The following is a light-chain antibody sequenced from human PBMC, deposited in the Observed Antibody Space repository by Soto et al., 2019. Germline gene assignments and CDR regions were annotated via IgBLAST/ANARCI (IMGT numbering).Light chain of an antibody. Sequence: QSVLTQPASVSGSPGQSITISCTGSSANIGTHVVNWYQQLPGTAPKLLIYSNNLRPSGVPDRFSGSKSGTSASLAISGLQSEDEADYYCAAWEDSLNDPYVFGTGTKVTVL. CDR3: AAWEDSLNDPYV. V-gene: IGLV1-44*01. CDR1: SANIGTHV. CDR2: SNN. J-gene: IGLJ1*01.